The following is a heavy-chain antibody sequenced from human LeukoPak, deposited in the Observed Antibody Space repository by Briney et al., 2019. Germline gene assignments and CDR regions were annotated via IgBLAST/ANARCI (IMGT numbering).Heavy chain of an antibody. CDR2: IFHSGTT. J-gene: IGHJ4*02. D-gene: IGHD3-16*01. CDR3: ARGHDYIWGV. V-gene: IGHV4-4*02. CDR1: GGSINDNYW. Sequence: TSETLSLTCAVSGGSINDNYWWSWVRQPPEKGLEWIGEIFHSGTTNYNPSLKGRVPMSVDGSENQFSRGLRSLTAADTAVYFCARGHDYIWGVWGQGTLVTVSA.